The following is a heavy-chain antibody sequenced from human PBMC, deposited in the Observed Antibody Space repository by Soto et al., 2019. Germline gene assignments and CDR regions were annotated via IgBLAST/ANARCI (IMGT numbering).Heavy chain of an antibody. CDR3: AREGYAYGLDL. J-gene: IGHJ4*02. V-gene: IGHV3-53*02. Sequence: EVQLVQTGGGLIKPGGSLSLSCAASGLSVSDKYMSWVRQAPGKGLEWGSLTYTGGNSYFADFVKGRFIVSRDISKNTLFLHMNSLAAEDTAVYYCAREGYAYGLDLWGQGSLVTVSS. D-gene: IGHD3-10*01. CDR1: GLSVSDKY. CDR2: TYTGGNS.